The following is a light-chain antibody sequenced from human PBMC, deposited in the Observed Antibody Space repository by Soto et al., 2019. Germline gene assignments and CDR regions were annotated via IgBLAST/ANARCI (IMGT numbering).Light chain of an antibody. V-gene: IGLV2-23*01. CDR1: SSDVGSYNL. CDR3: SSHAGSYV. Sequence: QSALTQPASVSGSPGQSITISCTGTSSDVGSYNLVSWYQQHPAKAPKLMIYEGSKRPSGVSNRFSGSKSGNTASLTISGLQAEDEGDYYCSSHAGSYVFGSGTKLTVL. J-gene: IGLJ1*01. CDR2: EGS.